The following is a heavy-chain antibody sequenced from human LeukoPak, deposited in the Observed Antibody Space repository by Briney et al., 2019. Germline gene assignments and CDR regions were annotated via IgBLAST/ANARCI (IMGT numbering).Heavy chain of an antibody. Sequence: SDTLSLTCTVSGGSVNSGNYYWSWIRQPPGKGLEWIGYIYDSGSTKYNPSLKSRVTITEDTSKNQVSLKLRFVTAADTAVYYCARAPEVYDSTSYGGGWLDPWGQGIRVTVSS. D-gene: IGHD3-22*01. V-gene: IGHV4-61*01. CDR2: IYDSGST. CDR3: ARAPEVYDSTSYGGGWLDP. CDR1: GGSVNSGNYY. J-gene: IGHJ5*02.